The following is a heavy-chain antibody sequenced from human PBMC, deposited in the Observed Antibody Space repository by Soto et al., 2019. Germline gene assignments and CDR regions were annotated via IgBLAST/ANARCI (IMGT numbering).Heavy chain of an antibody. J-gene: IGHJ3*02. Sequence: GGSLRLSCAASGFTFSAYWMHWVRQAPGKGLVWVSRIKSDGSSITYADSVKGRFTISRDNAKKTLYLQMNSLRDEDTAVYYCARGTMAGAGTRAYGFDMWGQGTVVTVSS. V-gene: IGHV3-74*01. D-gene: IGHD6-13*01. CDR3: ARGTMAGAGTRAYGFDM. CDR1: GFTFSAYW. CDR2: IKSDGSSI.